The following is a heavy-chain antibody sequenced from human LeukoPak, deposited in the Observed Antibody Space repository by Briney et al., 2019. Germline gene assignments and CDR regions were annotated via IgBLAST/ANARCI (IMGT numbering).Heavy chain of an antibody. CDR3: AKLAKYFYGSETYYFFEH. J-gene: IGHJ4*02. D-gene: IGHD3-10*01. CDR1: GFSFTTYW. V-gene: IGHV3-7*01. CDR2: IKQGGTEK. Sequence: GEPLRLSCAASGFSFTTYWMGWVRQAPGKGLEWVANIKQGGTEKYYVDSVKGRFTISRDNAKNSLYLQMNSLRVEDTAVYYCAKLAKYFYGSETYYFFEHWGQGTPVTASS.